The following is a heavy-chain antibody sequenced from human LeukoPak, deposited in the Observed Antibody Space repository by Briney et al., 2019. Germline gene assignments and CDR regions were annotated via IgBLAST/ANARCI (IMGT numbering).Heavy chain of an antibody. CDR1: GYSFTSCW. CDR2: IYPGDSDT. D-gene: IGHD6-13*01. J-gene: IGHJ4*02. Sequence: GEALKIFCKGSGYSFTSCWNGLGGPMPGKGLELMGVIYPGDSDTRYSPSFQGQVTISADKSISTAYLQWSSLKASDTAMYYCATSIATSGHFDYWGQGTLVTVSS. CDR3: ATSIATSGHFDY. V-gene: IGHV5-51*01.